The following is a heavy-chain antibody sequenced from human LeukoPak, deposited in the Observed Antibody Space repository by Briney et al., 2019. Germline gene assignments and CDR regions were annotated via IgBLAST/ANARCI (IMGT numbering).Heavy chain of an antibody. CDR2: ISGSGSST. J-gene: IGHJ4*02. CDR3: AKDLLGSTCCISGFDY. CDR1: GFTFSSYA. V-gene: IGHV3-23*01. Sequence: PGGSLRLSCAASGFTFSSYAMSWVRRAPGKGLEWVSSISGSGSSTDYADSVKGRFTISRDNSKNTLYLQMNSLRAEDTAVYYCAKDLLGSTCCISGFDYWGQGTLVTVSS. D-gene: IGHD2-2*01.